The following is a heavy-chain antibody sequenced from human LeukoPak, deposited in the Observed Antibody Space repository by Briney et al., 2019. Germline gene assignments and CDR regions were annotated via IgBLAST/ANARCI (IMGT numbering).Heavy chain of an antibody. V-gene: IGHV3-23*01. CDR2: ISGSGGST. CDR3: AKDGLGRLVVFRYYYYYMDV. CDR1: GFTFSSYA. J-gene: IGHJ6*03. Sequence: GGSLRLSCAASGFTFSSYAMSWVRQAPGKGLEWVSAISGSGGSTYYADSVKGRFTISRDNSKNTLYLQMNSLRAEDTAVYYCAKDGLGRLVVFRYYYYYMDVWGKGTTVTVSS. D-gene: IGHD6-6*01.